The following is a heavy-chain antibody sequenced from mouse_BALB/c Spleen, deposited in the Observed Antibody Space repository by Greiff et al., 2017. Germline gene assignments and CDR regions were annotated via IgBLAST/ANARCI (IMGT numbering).Heavy chain of an antibody. D-gene: IGHD2-4*01. J-gene: IGHJ4*01. CDR3: ARDGPGLRLMDY. Sequence: QVQLQQSGAELVRPGVSVKISCKGSGYTFTDYAMHWVKQSHAKSLEWIGVISTYYGDASYNQKFKGKATMTVDKSSSTAYMELARLTSEDSAIYYCARDGPGLRLMDYWGQGTSVTVSS. CDR1: GYTFTDYA. V-gene: IGHV1S137*01. CDR2: ISTYYGDA.